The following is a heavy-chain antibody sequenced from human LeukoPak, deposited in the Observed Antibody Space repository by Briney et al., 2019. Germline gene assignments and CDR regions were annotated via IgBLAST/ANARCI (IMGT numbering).Heavy chain of an antibody. J-gene: IGHJ4*02. Sequence: GGSLRLSCAASGFTFSDYYMSWIRQAPGKGLKWVSYISGSGGTIYYADSVKGRFTISRDNSKNTLYLQMSSLRAEDTAVYYCAKAFSVGSGYYYVRYYFDYWGQGTLVTVSS. CDR1: GFTFSDYY. CDR3: AKAFSVGSGYYYVRYYFDY. CDR2: ISGSGGTI. V-gene: IGHV3-11*01. D-gene: IGHD3-22*01.